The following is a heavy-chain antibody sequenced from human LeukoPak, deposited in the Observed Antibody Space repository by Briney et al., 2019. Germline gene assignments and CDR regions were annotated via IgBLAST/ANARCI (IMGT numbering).Heavy chain of an antibody. D-gene: IGHD5-24*01. V-gene: IGHV3-64D*09. Sequence: GGSLRLSCSASAFTFSAFAMHWVRQAPGKGLGYVSAINSNGRSTYYADSMKGRVTISRDNSKNTVYLQMTSLRPEDTAVYYCVKEMATITSPFDYWGQGTLVTVSS. CDR2: INSNGRST. J-gene: IGHJ4*02. CDR3: VKEMATITSPFDY. CDR1: AFTFSAFA.